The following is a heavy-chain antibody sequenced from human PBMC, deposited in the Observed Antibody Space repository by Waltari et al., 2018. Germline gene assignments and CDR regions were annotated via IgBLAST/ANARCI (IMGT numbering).Heavy chain of an antibody. CDR3: TTLDAPWGG. CDR1: GFPFSPAW. CDR2: NKGKGNGAIT. J-gene: IGHJ4*01. V-gene: IGHV3-15*01. Sequence: EVQMVESGGGVVNPGDSVRLSGAALGFPFSPAWLTSVRQAPGKGVGGVGRNKGKGNGAITNFAEHVRGRFSISRDDSQNMVFLQMNSLRTEDTAVYYCTTLDAPWGGWGHGTLVTVSS. D-gene: IGHD7-27*01.